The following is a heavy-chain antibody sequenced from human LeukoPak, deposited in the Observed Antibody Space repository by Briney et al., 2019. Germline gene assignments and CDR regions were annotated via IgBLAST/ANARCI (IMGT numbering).Heavy chain of an antibody. V-gene: IGHV4-34*01. J-gene: IGHJ1*01. CDR2: INHSGST. Sequence: SETLSLTCAVYGGSFSGYYWSWIRQPPGKGLEWIGEINHSGSTKYNPSLKSRVTISIDTSKKQFSLKLSSVTAADTAVYYCARGEDGDYYFQHWGQGTLVTVSS. CDR3: ARGEDGDYYFQH. D-gene: IGHD4-17*01. CDR1: GGSFSGYY.